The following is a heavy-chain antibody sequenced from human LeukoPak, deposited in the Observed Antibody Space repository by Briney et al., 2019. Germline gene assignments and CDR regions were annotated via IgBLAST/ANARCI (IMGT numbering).Heavy chain of an antibody. V-gene: IGHV3-11*01. CDR1: GFTFSDYY. Sequence: GGSLRLSCAASGFTFSDYYMSWIRQAPGKGLEWVSYISSSGSTIYYADSVKGRFTISRDNAKNSLYLQMNSLRAEDTAVYYCAKGAYDFWSGYYPFDIWGQGTMVTVSS. J-gene: IGHJ3*02. CDR3: AKGAYDFWSGYYPFDI. D-gene: IGHD3-3*01. CDR2: ISSSGSTI.